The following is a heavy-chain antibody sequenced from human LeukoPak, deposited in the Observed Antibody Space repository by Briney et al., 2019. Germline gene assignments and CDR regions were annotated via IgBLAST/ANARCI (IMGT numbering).Heavy chain of an antibody. CDR3: ARDVDYSNYYFDY. Sequence: SVKVPCKASGGTFSSYAISWVRQAPGQGLEWMGGIIPIFGTANYAQKFQGRVTITADESTSTAYMELSSLRSEDTAVYYCARDVDYSNYYFDYWGQGTLVTVSS. D-gene: IGHD4-11*01. CDR2: IIPIFGTA. V-gene: IGHV1-69*13. CDR1: GGTFSSYA. J-gene: IGHJ4*02.